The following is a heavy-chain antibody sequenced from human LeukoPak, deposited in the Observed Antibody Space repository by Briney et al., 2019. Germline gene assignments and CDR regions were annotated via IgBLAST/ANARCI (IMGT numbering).Heavy chain of an antibody. D-gene: IGHD3-22*01. V-gene: IGHV3-64*01. CDR1: GFTFSSSV. J-gene: IGHJ3*02. Sequence: PGGSLRLSCAASGFTFSSSVMHWVRQAPGKGLEYVSGINIEGDNTHYAKSVKDRFTISRDNSKNTLYLQMGSLGAEGMAVYYCAREGHSSGHCGSFDIWGRGTMVTVSS. CDR3: AREGHSSGHCGSFDI. CDR2: INIEGDNT.